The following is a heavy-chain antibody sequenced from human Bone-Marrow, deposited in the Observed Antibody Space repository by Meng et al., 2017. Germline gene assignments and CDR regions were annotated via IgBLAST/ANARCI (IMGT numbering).Heavy chain of an antibody. J-gene: IGHJ5*02. CDR2: ISSNGGST. CDR3: ARGGWELLRGWFDP. D-gene: IGHD1-26*01. Sequence: GESLKISCASSGFTFSSYAMHWVRQAPGKGLEYVSAISSNGGSTYYANSVKCRFTISRDNSKNTLYLQMGSMRAEDMAVYYCARGGWELLRGWFDPWGQGTLVTVSS. V-gene: IGHV3-64*01. CDR1: GFTFSSYA.